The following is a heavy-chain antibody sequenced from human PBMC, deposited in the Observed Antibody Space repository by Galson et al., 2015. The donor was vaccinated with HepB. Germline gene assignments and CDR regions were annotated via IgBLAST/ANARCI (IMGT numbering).Heavy chain of an antibody. D-gene: IGHD3-3*01. CDR3: AREASIYDFWSGYYEGWFDP. J-gene: IGHJ5*02. CDR2: ISAYNGNT. V-gene: IGHV1-18*01. Sequence: SVKVSCKASGYTFTSYGISWVRQAPGQGLEWMGWISAYNGNTNYAQKLQGRVTMTTDTSTSTAYMELRSLRSDDTAVYYCAREASIYDFWSGYYEGWFDPWGQGTLVTVSS. CDR1: GYTFTSYG.